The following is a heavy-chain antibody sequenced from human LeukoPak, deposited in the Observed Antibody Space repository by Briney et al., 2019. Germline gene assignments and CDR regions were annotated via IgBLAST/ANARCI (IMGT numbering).Heavy chain of an antibody. J-gene: IGHJ4*02. D-gene: IGHD3-22*01. CDR2: INPNSGGT. CDR3: ARDRGSSGHYTHFDY. CDR1: GYTFTGYY. Sequence: ASVKVSCKASGYTFTGYYMHWVRQAPGQGLEWMGRINPNSGGTNYAQKFQGRVTMTRDTSISTAYMELSRLRSDDTAVYYCARDRGSSGHYTHFDYWGQGTLVTVSS. V-gene: IGHV1-2*06.